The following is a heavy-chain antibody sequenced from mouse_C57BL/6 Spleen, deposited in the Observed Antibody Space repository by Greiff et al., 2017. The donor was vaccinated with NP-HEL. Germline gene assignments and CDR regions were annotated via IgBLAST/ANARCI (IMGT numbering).Heavy chain of an antibody. V-gene: IGHV5-9*01. J-gene: IGHJ2*01. D-gene: IGHD6-1*01. Sequence: EVKLVESGGGLVKPGGSLKLSCAASGFTFSSYTMSWVRQTPEKRLEWVATISGGGGNTYYPDSVKGRFTISRDNAKNTLYLQMSSLRSEDTALYYCARHASKNYFDYWGQGTTLTVSS. CDR3: ARHASKNYFDY. CDR2: ISGGGGNT. CDR1: GFTFSSYT.